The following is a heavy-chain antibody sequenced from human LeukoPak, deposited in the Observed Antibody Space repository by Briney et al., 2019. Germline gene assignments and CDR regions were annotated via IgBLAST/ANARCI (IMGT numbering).Heavy chain of an antibody. CDR3: ARGDYGDYEGMFDP. D-gene: IGHD4-17*01. J-gene: IGHJ5*02. V-gene: IGHV4-38-2*02. CDR1: GYSISSGHY. Sequence: SETLSLTCSVSGYSISSGHYWGWIRQPPGKGLGWIVTTYHSVNTYYNPSLKSRVTISIDTSKNQLSLKMTSVTAADTAIYYCARGDYGDYEGMFDPWGQGTLVTVSS. CDR2: TYHSVNT.